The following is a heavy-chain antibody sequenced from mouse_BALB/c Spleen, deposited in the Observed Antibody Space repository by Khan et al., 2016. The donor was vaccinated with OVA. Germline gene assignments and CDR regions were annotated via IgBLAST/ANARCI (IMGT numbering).Heavy chain of an antibody. CDR3: ARQPYYHYNIMDY. D-gene: IGHD2-10*01. CDR1: GFSLTNYG. J-gene: IGHJ4*01. V-gene: IGHV2-6-1*01. CDR2: IWSDGST. Sequence: VKLMESGPGLVAPSQSLSITCTISGFSLTNYGVHWIRQPPGKGLEWLVVIWSDGSTTYNTALKSRLTISKDNSTSQASLKMNSLQTYDAAMYFCARQPYYHYNIMDYWGQGTSVTVSS.